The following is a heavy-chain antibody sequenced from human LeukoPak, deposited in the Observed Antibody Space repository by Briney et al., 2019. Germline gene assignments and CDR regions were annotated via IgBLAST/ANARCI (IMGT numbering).Heavy chain of an antibody. D-gene: IGHD3-22*01. CDR1: GVIFSSYW. J-gene: IGHJ4*02. V-gene: IGHV3-7*01. CDR2: INQDGSEE. Sequence: GGSLRLSCAASGVIFSSYWMSWVRQAPGKGLEWVTNINQDGSEEYYVDSVKGRFTISRDNAKNSLYLQMNTLRVEDTAVYYCARGGARYDSSGYPLGYWGQGTLVTVSS. CDR3: ARGGARYDSSGYPLGY.